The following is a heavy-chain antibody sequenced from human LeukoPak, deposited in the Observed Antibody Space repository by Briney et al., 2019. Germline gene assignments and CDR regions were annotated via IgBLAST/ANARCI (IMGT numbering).Heavy chain of an antibody. D-gene: IGHD3-10*01. V-gene: IGHV3-23*01. J-gene: IGHJ4*02. CDR1: GGSISSYY. CDR3: AKGLPGFGDLLDVWNY. CDR2: ISDSGGST. Sequence: ETLSLTCTVSGGSISSYYWSWVRQAPGKGLEWVSSISDSGGSTYYADSVKGRFTISRDNSKDTLYLQMNSLRAEDTALYYCAKGLPGFGDLLDVWNYWGQGILVTVSS.